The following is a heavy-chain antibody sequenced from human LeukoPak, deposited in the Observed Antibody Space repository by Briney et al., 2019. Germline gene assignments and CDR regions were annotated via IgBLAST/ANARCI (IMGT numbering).Heavy chain of an antibody. CDR2: ISYDGSNK. Sequence: PGRSLRLSCAASGFTFSSYAMHWVRQAPGKGLEWVAVISYDGSNKYYADSVKGRFTISRDNSKNTLYLQMNSLRAEDTAVYYCARAVGNSGTDYWGQGTLVTVSS. CDR3: ARAVGNSGTDY. CDR1: GFTFSSYA. V-gene: IGHV3-30-3*01. J-gene: IGHJ4*02. D-gene: IGHD4-23*01.